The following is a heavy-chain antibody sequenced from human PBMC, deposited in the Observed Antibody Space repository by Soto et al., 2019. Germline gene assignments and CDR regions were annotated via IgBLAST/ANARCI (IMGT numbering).Heavy chain of an antibody. D-gene: IGHD1-26*01. V-gene: IGHV2-5*02. CDR1: GFSLSTSEVG. Sequence: QITLKESGPTLVKSTQTLTLTCTFSGFSLSTSEVGVGWVRQPPGKALEWLALIYWDNDKRYSPSLKSRLTINKDTSKSQVVLTMTNMDPMDTATYYCAHRRSGSFFGSWGQGILVTVSS. CDR2: IYWDNDK. J-gene: IGHJ4*02. CDR3: AHRRSGSFFGS.